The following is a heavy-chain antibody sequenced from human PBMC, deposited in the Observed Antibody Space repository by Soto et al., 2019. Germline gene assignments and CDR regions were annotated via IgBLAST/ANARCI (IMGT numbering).Heavy chain of an antibody. Sequence: GASVKVSCKASGYTFTSYGISWVRQAPGQGLGWMGWISAYNGNTNYAQKLQGRVTMTTDTSTSTAYMELRSLRSDDTAVYYCARDVVVPATTYYYYGMDVWGQGTTVTVSS. CDR3: ARDVVVPATTYYYYGMDV. V-gene: IGHV1-18*04. CDR1: GYTFTSYG. CDR2: ISAYNGNT. D-gene: IGHD2-2*01. J-gene: IGHJ6*02.